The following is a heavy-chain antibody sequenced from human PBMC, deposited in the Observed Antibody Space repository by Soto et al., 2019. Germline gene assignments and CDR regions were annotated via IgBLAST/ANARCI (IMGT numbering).Heavy chain of an antibody. CDR2: MNPNSGNT. CDR3: ASSVTVPDIVLMVGDYYYYGMDV. CDR1: GYTFTSYD. V-gene: IGHV1-8*01. J-gene: IGHJ6*02. Sequence: QVQLVQSGAEVKKPGASVKVSCKASGYTFTSYDINWVRQATGQGLEWMGWMNPNSGNTGHAQKFQGRVTMTRNTSISTAYMELSSLRSEDTAVYYCASSVTVPDIVLMVGDYYYYGMDVWGQGTTVTVSS. D-gene: IGHD2-8*01.